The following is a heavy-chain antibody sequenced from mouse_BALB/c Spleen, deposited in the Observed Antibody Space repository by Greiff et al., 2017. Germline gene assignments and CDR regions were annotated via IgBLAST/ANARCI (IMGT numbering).Heavy chain of an antibody. Sequence: EVKVVESGGGLVKPGGSLKLSCAASGFTFSSYAMSWVRQSPEKRLEWVAEISSGGSYTYYPDTVTGRFTISRDNAKNTLYLEMSSLRSEDTAMYYCARDGGLRLFDYWGQGTTLTVSS. V-gene: IGHV5-9-4*01. CDR1: GFTFSSYA. D-gene: IGHD2-4*01. CDR3: ARDGGLRLFDY. J-gene: IGHJ2*01. CDR2: ISSGGSYT.